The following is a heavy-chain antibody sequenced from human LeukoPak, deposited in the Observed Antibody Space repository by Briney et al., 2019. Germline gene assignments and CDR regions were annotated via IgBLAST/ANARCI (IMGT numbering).Heavy chain of an antibody. D-gene: IGHD3-10*01. V-gene: IGHV4-30-4*02. CDR3: ARVGSGSYYEGLDY. CDR2: IYYSGST. J-gene: IGHJ4*02. CDR1: GVAISSGDYY. Sequence: SETLSLTCTVSGVAISSGDYYWSWLRQPPGKGLEWIGFIYYSGSTYYNPSLKSRVTISVDTSKNQFSLKLSSVTAADTAVYYCARVGSGSYYEGLDYWGQGTLVTVSS.